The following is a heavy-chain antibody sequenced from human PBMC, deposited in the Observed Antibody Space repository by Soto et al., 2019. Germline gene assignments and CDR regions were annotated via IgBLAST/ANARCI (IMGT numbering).Heavy chain of an antibody. CDR2: INPNSGGT. Sequence: ASVKVSCKASGYTFTGYYMHWVRQAPGQGLEWMGWINPNSGGTNYAQKFQGRVTMTRDTSISTAYMELSRLRSDDTAVYYCARDPPGATGTTGRYNWFDPWGQGTLVTVSS. D-gene: IGHD1-1*01. J-gene: IGHJ5*02. CDR3: ARDPPGATGTTGRYNWFDP. CDR1: GYTFTGYY. V-gene: IGHV1-2*02.